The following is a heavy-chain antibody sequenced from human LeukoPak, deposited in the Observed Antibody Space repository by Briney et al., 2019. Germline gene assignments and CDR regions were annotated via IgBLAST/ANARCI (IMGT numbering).Heavy chain of an antibody. CDR1: GGSITGYY. V-gene: IGHV4-59*06. D-gene: IGHD5-12*01. CDR2: IHYSGTT. CDR3: ARAPRRGKNFDI. Sequence: SETLSLTCTVSGGSITGYYWSWIRQPPGKGLEWIGYIHYSGTTYYNPSLKSRVTISVDTSKRQFSLNLDSVTAADTAVYYCARAPRRGKNFDIWGQGTTVTVSS. J-gene: IGHJ3*02.